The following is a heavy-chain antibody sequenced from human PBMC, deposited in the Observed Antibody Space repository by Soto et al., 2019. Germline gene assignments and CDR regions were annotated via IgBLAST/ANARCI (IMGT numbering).Heavy chain of an antibody. V-gene: IGHV1-18*01. Sequence: VQLVQSGAEVKKPGASVKVSCKASGYTFTSYGISWVRQAPGQGLEWMGWISAYNGNTKYTQKLQGRVTMTTDTSTSTGYMELRSVKSDDTAEYYYARDLAVGLVDYWGQGTLVTVSS. CDR1: GYTFTSYG. CDR2: ISAYNGNT. CDR3: ARDLAVGLVDY. J-gene: IGHJ4*02. D-gene: IGHD6-19*01.